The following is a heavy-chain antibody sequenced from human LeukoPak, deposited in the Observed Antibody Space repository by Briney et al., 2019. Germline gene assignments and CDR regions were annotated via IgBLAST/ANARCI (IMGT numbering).Heavy chain of an antibody. CDR2: ISYDGSNK. Sequence: GRSLRLSCAASGFTFSSYAMHWVRQAPGKGLEWVAVISYDGSNKYYADSVKGRFTISRDNSKNTLYLQMNSLRAEDTAVYYCARRDDILTGYDYWGQGTLVTVSS. CDR1: GFTFSSYA. D-gene: IGHD3-9*01. CDR3: ARRDDILTGYDY. V-gene: IGHV3-30-3*01. J-gene: IGHJ4*02.